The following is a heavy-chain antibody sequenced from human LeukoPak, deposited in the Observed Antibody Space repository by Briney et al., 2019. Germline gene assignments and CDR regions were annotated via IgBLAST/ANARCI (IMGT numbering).Heavy chain of an antibody. Sequence: SETLSLTCAVYGGSFSGYYWSWIRQPPGKGLEWIGEINHSGSTNYNPSLKSRVTISVDTSKNQFSLKLSSVTAADTAVYYCARTYYFGVVKMDYWGQGTLVTVSS. CDR3: ARTYYFGVVKMDY. CDR2: INHSGST. V-gene: IGHV4-34*01. D-gene: IGHD3-3*01. CDR1: GGSFSGYY. J-gene: IGHJ4*02.